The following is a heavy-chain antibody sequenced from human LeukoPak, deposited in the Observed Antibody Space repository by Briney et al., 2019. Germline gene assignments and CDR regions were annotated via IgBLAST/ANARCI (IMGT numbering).Heavy chain of an antibody. CDR2: IKQDGSEK. J-gene: IGHJ4*02. D-gene: IGHD5-12*01. Sequence: GGSLRLSCAVSGFTFSSYWMSWVRQAPGKGLEWVANIKQDGSEKYYVDSVKGRFTISRDNAKNSLYLQMNSLRAEDTAVYYCASGATILDYWGQGTLVTVSS. CDR3: ASGATILDY. CDR1: GFTFSSYW. V-gene: IGHV3-7*01.